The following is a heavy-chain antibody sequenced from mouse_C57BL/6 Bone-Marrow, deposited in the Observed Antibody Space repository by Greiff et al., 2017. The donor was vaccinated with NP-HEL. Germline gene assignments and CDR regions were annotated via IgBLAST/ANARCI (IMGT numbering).Heavy chain of an antibody. CDR3: ARGPGTWPWFAY. D-gene: IGHD4-1*01. Sequence: VQLQQPGTELVKPGASVKLSCKASGYTFTSYWMHWVKQRPGQGLEWIGNINPSNGGTNYNEKFKSKATLTVDKSSSTAYMQLSSLPSEDSAVYYCARGPGTWPWFAYWGQGTLVTVSA. J-gene: IGHJ3*01. CDR1: GYTFTSYW. CDR2: INPSNGGT. V-gene: IGHV1-53*01.